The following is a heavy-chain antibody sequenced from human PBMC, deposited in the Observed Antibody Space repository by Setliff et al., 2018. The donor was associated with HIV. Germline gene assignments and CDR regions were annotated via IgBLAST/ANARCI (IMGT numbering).Heavy chain of an antibody. CDR3: ARVARVHPFDP. CDR2: IYYTGTP. CDR1: GGSMNSHY. Sequence: SETLSLTCSVFGGSMNSHYWSWIRQPPGKGLEWIGLIYYTGTPTYNTSLKSRVTMSVDRSKNQFSLRLTSVTAADTAMYYCARVARVHPFDPWGQGTLVTVSS. J-gene: IGHJ5*02. V-gene: IGHV4-59*11.